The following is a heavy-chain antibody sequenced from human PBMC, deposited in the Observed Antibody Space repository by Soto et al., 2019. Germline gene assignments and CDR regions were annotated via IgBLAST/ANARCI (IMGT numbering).Heavy chain of an antibody. J-gene: IGHJ6*02. CDR3: AKDEGVATNGSPPYYYYYGMDV. V-gene: IGHV3-23*01. D-gene: IGHD5-12*01. Sequence: GGSLRLSCAASGFTFSSFEMNWFRQAPGKGLEWVSYISGSGSSTYYADSVKGRFTISRDNSKNTLYLQMNSLRAEDTAVYYCAKDEGVATNGSPPYYYYYGMDVWGQGTTVTSP. CDR2: ISGSGSST. CDR1: GFTFSSFE.